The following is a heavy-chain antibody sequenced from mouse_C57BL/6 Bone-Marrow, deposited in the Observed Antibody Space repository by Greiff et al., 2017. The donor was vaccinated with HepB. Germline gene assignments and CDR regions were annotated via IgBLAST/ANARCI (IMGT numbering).Heavy chain of an antibody. CDR2: INPNNGGT. J-gene: IGHJ3*01. Sequence: EVQLQQSGPELVKPGASVKISCKASGYTFTDYYMNWVKQSHGKSLEWIGDINPNNGGTSYNQKLKGKATLTVAKSSSAAYMELRSLTSEDSAVYYCASYYYGSRAWFAYWGQGTLVTVSA. D-gene: IGHD1-1*01. CDR3: ASYYYGSRAWFAY. CDR1: GYTFTDYY. V-gene: IGHV1-26*01.